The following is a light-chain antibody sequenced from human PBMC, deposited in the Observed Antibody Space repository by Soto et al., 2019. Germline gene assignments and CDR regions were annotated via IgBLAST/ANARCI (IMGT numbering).Light chain of an antibody. CDR1: QSISRF. CDR2: GAS. Sequence: DFQMTQSPSSLSASIGDRVTITCRASQSISRFLNWYQQKPGKSPKLLIYGASSWGTGVPSRFRGSGSGTDYSLTISSLQPEDFATYYCQQSYSPLLTFGGGTKVEIK. CDR3: QQSYSPLLT. J-gene: IGKJ4*01. V-gene: IGKV1-39*01.